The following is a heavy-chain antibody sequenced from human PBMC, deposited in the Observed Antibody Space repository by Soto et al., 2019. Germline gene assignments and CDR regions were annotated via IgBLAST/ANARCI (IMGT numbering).Heavy chain of an antibody. Sequence: GGSLRLSGGASGFTFSSYVMHWVRQAPGKVLEWVASLWYDGSNEYYAVSVKGRFTISRDNSKNTMFLQINTLRAEDTAVYYCARDSGSGSGSSVNHYLDCWGRGTLVTVS. J-gene: IGHJ4*01. CDR1: GFTFSSYV. D-gene: IGHD3-10*01. CDR3: ARDSGSGSGSSVNHYLDC. V-gene: IGHV3-33*01. CDR2: LWYDGSNE.